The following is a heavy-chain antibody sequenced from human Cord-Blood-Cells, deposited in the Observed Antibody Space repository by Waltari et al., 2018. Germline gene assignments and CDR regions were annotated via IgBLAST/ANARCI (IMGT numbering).Heavy chain of an antibody. CDR2: IYSGGST. J-gene: IGHJ4*02. CDR3: ARGRYSSGFDY. V-gene: IGHV3-53*01. Sequence: EVQLVESGGGLIQPGGSLRPSCATTGFTVSSTSMSWVRQAPGTGLEWVSVIYSGGSTYYADSVKGRFTISRDNSKNTLYLQMNSLRAEDTAVYYCARGRYSSGFDYWGQGTLVTVSS. CDR1: GFTVSSTS. D-gene: IGHD6-19*01.